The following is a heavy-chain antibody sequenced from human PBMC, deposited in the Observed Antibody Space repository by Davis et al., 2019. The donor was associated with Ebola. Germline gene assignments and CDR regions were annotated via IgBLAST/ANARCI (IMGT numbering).Heavy chain of an antibody. D-gene: IGHD3-10*01. CDR2: ISAYNGNT. J-gene: IGHJ5*02. CDR1: GYTFTSYG. CDR3: ARDRMRGYGSGSYH. Sequence: AASVQVSCKASGYTFTSYGISWVRQAPGQGLEWMGWISAYNGNTHYAQKLQGRVTMTTDTSTSTAYMELRSLRSDDTAVYYCARDRMRGYGSGSYHWGQGTLVTVSS. V-gene: IGHV1-18*01.